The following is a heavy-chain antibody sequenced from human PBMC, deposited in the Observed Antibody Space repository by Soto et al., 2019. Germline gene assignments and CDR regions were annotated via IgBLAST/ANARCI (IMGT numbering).Heavy chain of an antibody. CDR2: INAGNGNT. CDR1: GYTFTSYA. V-gene: IGHV1-3*01. CDR3: ARYLALFPNYYYYMDV. D-gene: IGHD2-21*01. J-gene: IGHJ6*03. Sequence: ASVKVSCKASGYTFTSYAMHWVRQAPGQRLEWMGWINAGNGNTKYSQKFQGRVTITRDTSASTAYMELSSLRSEDTAVYYCARYLALFPNYYYYMDVWGNGTTVTVSS.